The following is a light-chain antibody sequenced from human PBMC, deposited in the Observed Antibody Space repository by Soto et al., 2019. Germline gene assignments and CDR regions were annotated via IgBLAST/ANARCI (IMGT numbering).Light chain of an antibody. CDR2: GAS. CDR3: QESYSTLWGT. J-gene: IGKJ1*01. Sequence: DIQMTQSPSSLSASVGDRVTFTCRTSQTIYNCLNWYQQKPGKAPKLLIYGASSLHTGVPLRFSGSGSGTDFTLTISNLQPEDFATYYCQESYSTLWGTCGQGTKVEI. CDR1: QTIYNC. V-gene: IGKV1-39*01.